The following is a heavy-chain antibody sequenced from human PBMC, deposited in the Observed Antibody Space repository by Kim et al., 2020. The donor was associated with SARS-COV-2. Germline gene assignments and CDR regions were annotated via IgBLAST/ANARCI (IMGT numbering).Heavy chain of an antibody. J-gene: IGHJ6*02. Sequence: RFTISRDNAKNSLYLQMNSLRAEDTALYYCARDTVAYYYGSGASYGMDVWGQGTTVTVSS. D-gene: IGHD3-10*01. V-gene: IGHV3-9*01. CDR3: ARDTVAYYYGSGASYGMDV.